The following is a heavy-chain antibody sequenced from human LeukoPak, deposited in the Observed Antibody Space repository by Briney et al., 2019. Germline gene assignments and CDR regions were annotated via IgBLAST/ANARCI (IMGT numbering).Heavy chain of an antibody. CDR3: VLSSGYYMSTHYYFDY. J-gene: IGHJ4*02. V-gene: IGHV4-4*07. CDR1: GGSISSYY. CDR2: IYTSGST. D-gene: IGHD3-22*01. Sequence: PSETLSLTCTVSGGSISSYYWSWIRQPAGKGLEWIGRIYTSGSTNYNPSLKSRVTMSVDTSKNQFSLKLSSVTAADTAVYYCVLSSGYYMSTHYYFDYWGQGTLVTVSS.